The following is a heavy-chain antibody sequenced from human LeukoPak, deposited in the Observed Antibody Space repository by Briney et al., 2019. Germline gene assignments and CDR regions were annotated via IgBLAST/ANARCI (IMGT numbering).Heavy chain of an antibody. J-gene: IGHJ4*02. CDR2: IYYSGST. V-gene: IGHV4-59*01. Sequence: KPSETLSLTCTVSDGSISSYYWSWIRQPPGKGLEWIGYIYYSGSTNYNPSLKSRVTISVDTSKNQFSLKLSSVTGADTAVYYCARRTGYYDGFDYWGQGTLVTVSS. CDR3: ARRTGYYDGFDY. D-gene: IGHD3/OR15-3a*01. CDR1: DGSISSYY.